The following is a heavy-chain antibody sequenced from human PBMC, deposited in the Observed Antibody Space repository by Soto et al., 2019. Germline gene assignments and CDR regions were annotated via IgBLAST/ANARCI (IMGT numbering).Heavy chain of an antibody. CDR3: AKDRDYPRDYFHY. D-gene: IGHD3-10*01. CDR1: GFNFSNYG. Sequence: QVHLVESGGGVVQPEKSLRLSCGASGFNFSNYGMHWVRQPPGKGLEWVAIIANDGGRKYYADSVEGRFTVSRDNSKNTVFLHMDSLRAEDTAVYYCAKDRDYPRDYFHYWGQGTLVTVSS. CDR2: IANDGGRK. V-gene: IGHV3-30*18. J-gene: IGHJ4*02.